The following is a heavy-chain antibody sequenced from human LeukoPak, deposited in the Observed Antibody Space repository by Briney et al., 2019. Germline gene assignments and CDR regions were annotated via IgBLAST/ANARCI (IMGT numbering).Heavy chain of an antibody. CDR1: GGPISSSSYY. Sequence: SETLSLTCTVSGGPISSSSYYWGWIRQPPGKGLEWIGRIYYSGRTYYNPSLKRRVTISVDTSKNQFSLKLSSVTAADTAVYYCASARPVAGTPQDAFDIWGQGTMVTVSS. D-gene: IGHD6-19*01. J-gene: IGHJ3*02. V-gene: IGHV4-39*07. CDR2: IYYSGRT. CDR3: ASARPVAGTPQDAFDI.